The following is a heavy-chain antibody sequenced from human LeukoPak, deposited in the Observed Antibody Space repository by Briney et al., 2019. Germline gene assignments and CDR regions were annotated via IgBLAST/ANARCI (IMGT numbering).Heavy chain of an antibody. CDR3: ARDPPAVRTNTYA. D-gene: IGHD4/OR15-4a*01. J-gene: IGHJ5*02. Sequence: PSETLSLTCAVYGGSFSGYYWSWIRQPPGKGLEWIGEINHSGSTNYNPSLKSRVTISVDTSKNQFSLKLSSVTAADTAVYYCARDPPAVRTNTYAWGQGTLVTVSS. V-gene: IGHV4-34*01. CDR2: INHSGST. CDR1: GGSFSGYY.